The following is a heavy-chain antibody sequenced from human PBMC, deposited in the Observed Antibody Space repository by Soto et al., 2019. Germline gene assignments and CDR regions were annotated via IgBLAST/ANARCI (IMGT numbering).Heavy chain of an antibody. CDR1: GGTFSSYA. CDR3: VRVVAIPGYPDH. CDR2: VVPIVDTA. J-gene: IGHJ4*02. V-gene: IGHV1-69*12. Sequence: QVQLVQSGAEVRQPASSVKVSCKTSGGTFSSYAISWVRQAPGQGLEWMGGVVPIVDTATYAQNFQGSVTLTEDESTRTAYMKLRSPRSDDTAIYYCVRVVAIPGYPDHWGQGTLVTVSS. D-gene: IGHD5-12*01.